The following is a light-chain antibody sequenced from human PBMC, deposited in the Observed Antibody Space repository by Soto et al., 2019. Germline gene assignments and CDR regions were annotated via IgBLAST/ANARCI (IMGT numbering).Light chain of an antibody. Sequence: QSALTQPRSVSGSPGQSVTISCTGTSSDVGGYNYVSWYRQHPGKAPKLMIYDVSKRPSGVPDRFSGSKSGNTASLTISGLQAEDEADYYCCSYAGRYTWVFGGGTKVTVL. CDR3: CSYAGRYTWV. CDR1: SSDVGGYNY. CDR2: DVS. V-gene: IGLV2-11*01. J-gene: IGLJ2*01.